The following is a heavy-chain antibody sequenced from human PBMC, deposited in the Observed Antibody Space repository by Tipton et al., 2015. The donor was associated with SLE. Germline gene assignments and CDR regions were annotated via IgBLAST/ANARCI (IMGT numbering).Heavy chain of an antibody. Sequence: TLSLTCTVSGGSISSGGYYWSWIRQHPGKGLEWIGYIYYSGSTYYNPSLKSRVTISVDTSKNQFSLRLRSATAADTAFYYCARGYSSSWYREFFDIWGRGTLVTISS. D-gene: IGHD6-13*01. CDR2: IYYSGST. CDR1: GGSISSGGYY. V-gene: IGHV4-31*03. J-gene: IGHJ2*01. CDR3: ARGYSSSWYREFFDI.